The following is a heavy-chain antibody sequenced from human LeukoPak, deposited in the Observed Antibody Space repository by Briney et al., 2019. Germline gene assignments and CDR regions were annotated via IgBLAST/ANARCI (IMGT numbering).Heavy chain of an antibody. Sequence: SETLSLTCTVSGGSISSYYWSWIRQPPGKGPEWIGYIYYSGSTNYNPSLKSRVTISVDTSKNQFSLKLNSVTAADTAVYYCARDIGYSSSWERNDAFDIWGQGTMVTVSS. CDR2: IYYSGST. V-gene: IGHV4-59*01. CDR3: ARDIGYSSSWERNDAFDI. CDR1: GGSISSYY. D-gene: IGHD6-13*01. J-gene: IGHJ3*02.